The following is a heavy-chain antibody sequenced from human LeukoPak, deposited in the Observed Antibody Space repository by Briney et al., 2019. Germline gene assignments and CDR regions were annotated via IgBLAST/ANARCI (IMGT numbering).Heavy chain of an antibody. V-gene: IGHV3-64*01. J-gene: IGHJ4*02. CDR3: ARGRPYYYGEYSDY. CDR2: ISSNGGST. D-gene: IGHD3-10*01. CDR1: GFTFSSYA. Sequence: GGSLRLSCAASGFTFSSYAMHWVRQAPGKGLEYVSAISSNGGSTYYANSVKGRFTISKDNSKNTLYLQMGSLRAEDMAVYYCARGRPYYYGEYSDYWGQGTLVTVSS.